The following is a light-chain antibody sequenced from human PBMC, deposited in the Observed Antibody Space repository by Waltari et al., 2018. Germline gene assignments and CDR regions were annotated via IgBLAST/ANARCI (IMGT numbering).Light chain of an antibody. CDR2: WAS. CDR3: QQYSNTPLT. CDR1: RSVLCTSDNRNC. V-gene: IGKV4-1*01. J-gene: IGKJ4*01. Sequence: DIVMTQSPDSLAVSLGERATTNRKSSRSVLCTSDNRNCLAGYQQKPGQPPKLLTYWASTRESGIPDRFSASGSGTDFSLTITSLQAEDVAVYYCQQYSNTPLTFGGGTRVEIK.